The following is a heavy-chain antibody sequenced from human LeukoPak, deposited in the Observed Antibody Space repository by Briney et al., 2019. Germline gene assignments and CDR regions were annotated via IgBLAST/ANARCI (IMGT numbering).Heavy chain of an antibody. CDR3: ARVRIRFVVVTANDAFDI. D-gene: IGHD2-21*02. CDR2: INHSGST. J-gene: IGHJ3*02. V-gene: IGHV4-34*01. Sequence: SETLSLTCAVYGGSFSGYYWSWIRQPPGKGLEWIGEINHSGSTNYNPSLKSRVTISVDTSKNQFSLKLSSVTAADTAVYYCARVRIRFVVVTANDAFDIWGQGTMVTVSS. CDR1: GGSFSGYY.